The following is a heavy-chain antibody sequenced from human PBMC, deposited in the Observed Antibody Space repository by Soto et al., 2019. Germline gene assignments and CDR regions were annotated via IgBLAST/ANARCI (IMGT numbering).Heavy chain of an antibody. CDR3: ANVEGGAYPDFDS. J-gene: IGHJ4*02. CDR1: GFTFSSYG. CDR2: ISYDGGNK. Sequence: QVQLVESGGGVVQPGRSLRLSCAASGFTFSSYGMHWVRQAPGKGLEWVGVISYDGGNKYYADSVKGRFTISRDNSKNTLYLQMNSLRPEDTPVYYCANVEGGAYPDFDSWGQGTLVTVSS. D-gene: IGHD1-26*01. V-gene: IGHV3-30*18.